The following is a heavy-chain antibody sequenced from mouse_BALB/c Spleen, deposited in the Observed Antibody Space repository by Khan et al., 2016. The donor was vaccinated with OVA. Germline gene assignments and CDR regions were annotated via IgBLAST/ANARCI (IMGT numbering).Heavy chain of an antibody. CDR2: INPSDGRT. D-gene: IGHD2-10*02. J-gene: IGHJ3*01. CDR3: ARGGYGSLPY. Sequence: VQLQQSGAELVKPGASVKLSCKASGYSFTSYWMHWVKQRPGQGLEWIGYINPSDGRTYYNENFKSKATLTVDKSSSPAYLQLSSQTSEDSAVYYCARGGYGSLPYWGQGTLVTVST. CDR1: GYSFTSYW. V-gene: IGHV1S81*02.